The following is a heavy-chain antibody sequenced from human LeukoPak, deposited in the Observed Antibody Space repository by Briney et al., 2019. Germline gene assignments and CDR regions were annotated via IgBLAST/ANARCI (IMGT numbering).Heavy chain of an antibody. J-gene: IGHJ4*02. D-gene: IGHD3-22*01. CDR2: ISYDGSNK. CDR3: ARGNYYDSSGSIRYYFDY. Sequence: PGGSLRLSCAASGFTFSNYDMHWVRQAPGKGLEWVAVISYDGSNKYYADSVKGRFTISRDNSKNTVYLQMNSLRAEDTAVYYCARGNYYDSSGSIRYYFDYWGQGTLVTVSS. V-gene: IGHV3-30*03. CDR1: GFTFSNYD.